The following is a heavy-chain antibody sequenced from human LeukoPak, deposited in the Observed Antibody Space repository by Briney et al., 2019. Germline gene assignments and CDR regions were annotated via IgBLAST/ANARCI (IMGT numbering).Heavy chain of an antibody. CDR3: ARAPRCNTDSCNSWFDP. J-gene: IGHJ5*02. CDR1: GNSFNTYG. Sequence: GASVKVSCKTSGNSFNTYGITWVRQAPGLGLEWMGWINVNKKYAQKFQGRVTMTTDTSTSTAYMELRSLRSDDTAVYSCARAPRCNTDSCNSWFDPWGQGTLVTVSS. V-gene: IGHV1-18*01. D-gene: IGHD2/OR15-2a*01. CDR2: INVNK.